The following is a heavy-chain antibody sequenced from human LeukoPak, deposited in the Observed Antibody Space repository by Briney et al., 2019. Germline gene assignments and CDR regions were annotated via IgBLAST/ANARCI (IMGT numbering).Heavy chain of an antibody. Sequence: ASVKVSCKASGYTFINYDIMWVRQAIGQGLEWTEWMNSKSGNTGYAQKFQGRVTMTRDTSISTAYMELNSLRSEDTAVYYCARGRGGTIDRGYLDYWGQGTLVAVSS. J-gene: IGHJ4*02. D-gene: IGHD3-10*01. CDR1: GYTFINYD. V-gene: IGHV1-8*01. CDR3: ARGRGGTIDRGYLDY. CDR2: MNSKSGNT.